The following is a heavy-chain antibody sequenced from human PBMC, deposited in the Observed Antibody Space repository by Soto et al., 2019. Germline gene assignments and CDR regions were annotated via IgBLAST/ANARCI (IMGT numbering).Heavy chain of an antibody. CDR1: GFTFSSYW. V-gene: IGHV3-74*01. Sequence: EVQLVESGGGLVQPGGSLRLSCAASGFTFSSYWMHWVRQAPGKGLVWVSRINSDGSSTSYADSVKGRFTISRDNAKNTPYLQMHSLRAEDTAVYYCARGYYDSSGYYSTVDYWGQGTLVTVSS. CDR3: ARGYYDSSGYYSTVDY. J-gene: IGHJ4*02. D-gene: IGHD3-22*01. CDR2: INSDGSST.